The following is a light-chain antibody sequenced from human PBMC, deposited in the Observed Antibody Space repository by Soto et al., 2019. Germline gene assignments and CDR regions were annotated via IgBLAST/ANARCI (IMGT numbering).Light chain of an antibody. Sequence: AIQMTQPPSSLSASVGDRVTITCRASQGIRNDLGWYQQKPGKAPKLLIYAAFSLQSGVPSRFSGSGAGTDFTLTISSLQPEDFATYYCLQDYNYPPTFGQGTKVDI. J-gene: IGKJ1*01. CDR3: LQDYNYPPT. CDR2: AAF. V-gene: IGKV1-6*01. CDR1: QGIRND.